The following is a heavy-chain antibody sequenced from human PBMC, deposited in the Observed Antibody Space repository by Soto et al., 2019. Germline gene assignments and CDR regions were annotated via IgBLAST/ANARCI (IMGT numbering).Heavy chain of an antibody. CDR3: ARLMQPTGGFDY. CDR1: GGTFSSYA. Sequence: QVELVQSGAEVKKPGSSVKVSCKASGGTFSSYAISWVRQAPGQGLESMGGIIPIFGTANYAQKFQGRVTITADKSTSPAYLELSSLRSEDTAVYYCARLMQPTGGFDYWGKGTLVTVAS. D-gene: IGHD3-16*01. CDR2: IIPIFGTA. V-gene: IGHV1-69*06. J-gene: IGHJ4*02.